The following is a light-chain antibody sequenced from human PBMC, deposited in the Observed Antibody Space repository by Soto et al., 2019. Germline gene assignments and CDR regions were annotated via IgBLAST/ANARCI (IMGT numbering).Light chain of an antibody. CDR1: SSNIGSNT. J-gene: IGLJ2*01. CDR3: ATWDDSLNGYVV. V-gene: IGLV1-44*01. Sequence: QSVLTRPPSASGTPGQRVTISCSGNSSNIGSNTVSWYQQLPGTAPKLLIYSNNLRPSEVPDRFSGSKSGTSASLAISELQPEDEADYYCATWDDSLNGYVVFGGGTKLTVL. CDR2: SNN.